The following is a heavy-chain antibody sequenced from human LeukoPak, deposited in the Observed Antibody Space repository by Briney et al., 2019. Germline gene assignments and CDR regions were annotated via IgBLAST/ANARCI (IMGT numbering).Heavy chain of an antibody. J-gene: IGHJ1*01. CDR1: GFTFDNYA. V-gene: IGHV3-9*01. CDR3: ARAYKDRSLAGKKEYFQH. D-gene: IGHD6-19*01. Sequence: GGSLRLSCAASGFTFDNYAMNWVRQVPGKGLEWISLISWNSGTIGYADSVKGRFTISRDNANNFLYLQMNSLRAEDTALYYCARAYKDRSLAGKKEYFQHWGQGTLVTVSS. CDR2: ISWNSGTI.